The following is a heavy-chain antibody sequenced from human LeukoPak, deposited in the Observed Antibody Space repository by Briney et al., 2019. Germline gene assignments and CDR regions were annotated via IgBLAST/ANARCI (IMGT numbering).Heavy chain of an antibody. V-gene: IGHV4-39*01. CDR3: ARHQDYYYYYMDV. CDR1: GGSISSSSYY. CDR2: IYYSGST. J-gene: IGHJ6*03. Sequence: SETLSLTCTVSGGSISSSSYYWGWIRQPPGKGLEWIGTIYYSGSTYYSPSLKSRVTISVDTSKNQFSLKLNSVTAADTAVYYCARHQDYYYYYMDVWGKGTTVTVSS.